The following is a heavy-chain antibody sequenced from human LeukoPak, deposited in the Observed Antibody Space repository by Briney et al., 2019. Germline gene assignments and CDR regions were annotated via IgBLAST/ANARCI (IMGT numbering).Heavy chain of an antibody. D-gene: IGHD2-15*01. V-gene: IGHV3-30-3*01. CDR1: GFTFSSYA. CDR2: ISYDGSNK. CDR3: AKDPRYCSGGSCYQTGYDY. J-gene: IGHJ4*02. Sequence: RSLRLSCAASGFTFSSYAMHWVRQAPGKGLEWVAVISYDGSNKYYADSVKGRFTISRDNSKNTLYLQMNSLRAEDTAVYYCAKDPRYCSGGSCYQTGYDYWGQGTLVTVSS.